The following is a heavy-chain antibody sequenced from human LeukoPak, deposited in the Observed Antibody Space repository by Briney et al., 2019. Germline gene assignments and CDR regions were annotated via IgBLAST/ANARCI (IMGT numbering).Heavy chain of an antibody. V-gene: IGHV3-53*01. CDR3: ARTDSSGYYFQYYFDY. CDR1: GFTVSSNY. CDR2: IYSGGST. D-gene: IGHD3-22*01. J-gene: IGHJ4*02. Sequence: PGGSLRLSCAASGFTVSSNYMSWVRQAPGKGLEWVSVIYSGGSTYYADSVKGRFTISRDNSKNTLYLQMNSLRAEDTAVYYCARTDSSGYYFQYYFDYWGQGTLVTVSS.